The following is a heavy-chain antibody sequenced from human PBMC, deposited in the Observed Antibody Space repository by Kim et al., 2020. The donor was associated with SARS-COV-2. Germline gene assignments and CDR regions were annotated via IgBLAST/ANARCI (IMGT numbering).Heavy chain of an antibody. CDR2: ISSSGNVV. V-gene: IGHV3-48*02. D-gene: IGHD3-16*01. CDR3: SYDGVEGVAAVH. Sequence: GGSLRLSCASSGFSFGAYNMNWVRQAPGKGLEWVSLISSSGNVVYSADSVTGRFTISSDSANNSVYPQLNILSDEDEAVDSCSYDGVEGVAAVHWGHG. CDR1: GFSFGAYN. J-gene: IGHJ4*03.